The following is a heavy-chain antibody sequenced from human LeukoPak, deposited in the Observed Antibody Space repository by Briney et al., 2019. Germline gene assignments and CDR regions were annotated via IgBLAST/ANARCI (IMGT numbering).Heavy chain of an antibody. V-gene: IGHV1-46*01. CDR2: INPSGGST. D-gene: IGHD3-9*01. CDR1: GYTFTSYY. CDR3: ARVESSVGLRYFAHYYYYGMDV. Sequence: ASVKVSCKASGYTFTSYYMHWVRQAPGQGLEWMGIINPSGGSTSYAQKFQGRVTMTRDTSTSTVYMELSSLRSEDTAVYYCARVESSVGLRYFAHYYYYGMDVWGQGTTVTVSS. J-gene: IGHJ6*02.